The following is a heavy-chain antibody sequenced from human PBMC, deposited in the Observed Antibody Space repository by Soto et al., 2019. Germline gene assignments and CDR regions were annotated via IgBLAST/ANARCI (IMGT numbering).Heavy chain of an antibody. CDR1: GYSFTSHW. D-gene: IGHD6-25*01. CDR3: ARLDVAAAGIDS. Sequence: PGESLKISCKGSGYSFTSHWIGWVRQMPGKGLEWMGIIYPGDSDTRYGPSFQGQVTISADKSITTAYLQWSSLKASDTAMYHCARLDVAAAGIDSWGRGNMVTVYS. V-gene: IGHV5-51*01. J-gene: IGHJ4*02. CDR2: IYPGDSDT.